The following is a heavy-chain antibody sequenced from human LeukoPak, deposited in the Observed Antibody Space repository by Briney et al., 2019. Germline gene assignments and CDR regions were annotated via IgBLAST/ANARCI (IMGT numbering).Heavy chain of an antibody. J-gene: IGHJ5*02. D-gene: IGHD6-13*01. Sequence: KSSETLSLTCTVSGGSIYSNSWTWIRQPPGKGLEWIGYISYSGTTNYNPSLKSRVTMSVDMSKNQFSLKLSSVTAADTAVYYCARRSSSWKNWFDLWGQGTLVTVSS. CDR3: ARRSSSWKNWFDL. CDR1: GGSIYSNS. V-gene: IGHV4-59*01. CDR2: ISYSGTT.